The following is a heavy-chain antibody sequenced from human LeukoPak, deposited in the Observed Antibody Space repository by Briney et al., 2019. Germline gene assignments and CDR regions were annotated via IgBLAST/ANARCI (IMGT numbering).Heavy chain of an antibody. Sequence: GGSLRLSCAASGFTFSSYEMNWVRQAPGKGLEWVAVISYDGSNKYYADSVKGRFTISRDNSKNTLYLQMNSLRAEDTAVYYCRAQLSDVVVIDYWGQGTLVTVSS. D-gene: IGHD3-22*01. V-gene: IGHV3-30*03. J-gene: IGHJ4*02. CDR1: GFTFSSYE. CDR3: RAQLSDVVVIDY. CDR2: ISYDGSNK.